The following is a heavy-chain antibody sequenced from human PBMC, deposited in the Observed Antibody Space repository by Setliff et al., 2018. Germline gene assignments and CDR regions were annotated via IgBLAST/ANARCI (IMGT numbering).Heavy chain of an antibody. CDR2: IYPGDSDT. Sequence: GESLKPSCKGSGYSFTSYWIGWVRQMPGKGLEWMGIIYPGDSDTRYSPSFQGQVTISADKSISTAYLQWSSLKASDTAMYYCAITARDHYYGSGTPSYYFDYWGQGTLVTVSS. D-gene: IGHD3-10*01. CDR3: AITARDHYYGSGTPSYYFDY. V-gene: IGHV5-51*01. CDR1: GYSFTSYW. J-gene: IGHJ4*02.